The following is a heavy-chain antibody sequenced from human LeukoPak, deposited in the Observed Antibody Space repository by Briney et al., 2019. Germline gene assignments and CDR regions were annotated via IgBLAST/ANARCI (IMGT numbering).Heavy chain of an antibody. CDR3: ARVWHKPIVGASSALYYFDY. CDR1: GFTFSSYA. CDR2: IYSGGST. Sequence: GGSLRLSCAASGFTFSSYAMSWVRQAPGKGLEWVSVIYSGGSTYYADSVKGRFTISRDNSKNTLYLQMNSLRAEDTAVYYCARVWHKPIVGASSALYYFDYWGQGTLVTVSS. D-gene: IGHD1-26*01. J-gene: IGHJ4*02. V-gene: IGHV3-66*01.